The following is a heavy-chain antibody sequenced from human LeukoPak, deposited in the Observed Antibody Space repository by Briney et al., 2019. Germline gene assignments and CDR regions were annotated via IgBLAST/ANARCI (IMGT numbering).Heavy chain of an antibody. Sequence: ASVKVSCKASGYTFTSYGISWVRQALGQGLEWMGWISAYNGNTNYAQKLQGRVTMTTDTSTSTAYMELRSLRSDDTAVYYCARVGLGYSSSWTPDYWGQGTLVTVSS. D-gene: IGHD6-13*01. CDR3: ARVGLGYSSSWTPDY. CDR1: GYTFTSYG. V-gene: IGHV1-18*01. CDR2: ISAYNGNT. J-gene: IGHJ4*02.